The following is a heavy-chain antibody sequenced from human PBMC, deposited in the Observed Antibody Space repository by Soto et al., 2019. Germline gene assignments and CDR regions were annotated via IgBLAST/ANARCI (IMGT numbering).Heavy chain of an antibody. Sequence: GGSLRLSCAASGFTFSSFAMYWVRQAPGKGQEWVALISSDGSNKYYADSVKGRFTISRDNSKNTLYLQMNSLRAEDTAVFYCARTRGSSWYFSFDYWGQGTLVTVSS. D-gene: IGHD6-13*01. V-gene: IGHV3-30-3*01. CDR1: GFTFSSFA. CDR2: ISSDGSNK. CDR3: ARTRGSSWYFSFDY. J-gene: IGHJ4*02.